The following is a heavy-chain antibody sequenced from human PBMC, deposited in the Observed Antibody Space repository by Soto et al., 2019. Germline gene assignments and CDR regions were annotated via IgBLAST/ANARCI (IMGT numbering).Heavy chain of an antibody. CDR3: ARALGATRNYYHYGMDV. CDR2: IYPGDSDT. CDR1: GYSFTSYW. V-gene: IGHV5-51*01. Sequence: GESLKISCKGSGYSFTSYWIGWVRQMPGKGLEWMGIIYPGDSDTRYSPSFQGQVTISADKSISTAYLQWSSLKASDTAMYYCARALGATRNYYHYGMDVWGQGTTVTVSS. J-gene: IGHJ6*02. D-gene: IGHD1-26*01.